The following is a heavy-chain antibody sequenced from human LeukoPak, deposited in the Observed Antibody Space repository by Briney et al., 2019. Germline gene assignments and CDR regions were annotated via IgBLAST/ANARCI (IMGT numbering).Heavy chain of an antibody. CDR2: IIPIFGTA. D-gene: IGHD3-10*01. Sequence: GASVKVSCKASGGTFSSYAISWVRQAPGQGLEWMGGIIPIFGTANYAQKFQGRVTITADESTSTAYMELSSLRSEDTAAYYCARDQISSSGFFDYWGQGTLVTVSS. J-gene: IGHJ4*02. CDR3: ARDQISSSGFFDY. CDR1: GGTFSSYA. V-gene: IGHV1-69*13.